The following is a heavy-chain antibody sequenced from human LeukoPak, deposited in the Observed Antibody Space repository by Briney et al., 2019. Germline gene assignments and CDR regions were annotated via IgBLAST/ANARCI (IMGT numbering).Heavy chain of an antibody. V-gene: IGHV4-4*07. CDR2: IYTSGST. J-gene: IGHJ5*02. CDR1: GFSIISYY. Sequence: NPSENLSLTCTGSGFSIISYYWSWIRPPPGKGLEWIGRIYTSGSTNYNPSLRSRITMSVATSKNQFSLNLSSVTAADTAVYYCARDNNVWGSYRKFDLWGQGTLVTVSS. D-gene: IGHD3-16*02. CDR3: ARDNNVWGSYRKFDL.